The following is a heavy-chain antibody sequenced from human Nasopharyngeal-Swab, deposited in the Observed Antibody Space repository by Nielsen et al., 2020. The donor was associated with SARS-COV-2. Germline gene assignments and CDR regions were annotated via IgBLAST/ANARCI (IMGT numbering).Heavy chain of an antibody. Sequence: ASVKVSCKASGYTFPTYDINWVRQATGEGLEWMGWMNPNSGNRGYAQKFQGRVTMTRNTSINTAYMELSSLTSEDTAVYYCARPRYCSAASCDRHSGVGLFDYWGQGTLVTVSS. CDR1: GYTFPTYD. J-gene: IGHJ4*02. CDR3: ARPRYCSAASCDRHSGVGLFDY. D-gene: IGHD2-8*02. V-gene: IGHV1-8*01. CDR2: MNPNSGNR.